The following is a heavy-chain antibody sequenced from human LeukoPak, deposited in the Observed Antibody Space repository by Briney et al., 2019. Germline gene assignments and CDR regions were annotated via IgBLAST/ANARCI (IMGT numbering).Heavy chain of an antibody. CDR3: ARDAYGSDY. CDR2: IIPSGGAT. Sequence: ASVKVSCKASGYTFTSYHVHWVRQAPGHGLEWMGRIIPSGGATTYAQRFQGRVTMTSDTSTTTVYMELSSLRSGDTAIYYCARDAYGSDYWGQGTLVTVSS. D-gene: IGHD3-10*01. V-gene: IGHV1-46*01. J-gene: IGHJ4*02. CDR1: GYTFTSYH.